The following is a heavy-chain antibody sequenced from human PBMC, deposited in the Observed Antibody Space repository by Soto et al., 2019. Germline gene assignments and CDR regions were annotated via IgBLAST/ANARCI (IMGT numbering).Heavy chain of an antibody. D-gene: IGHD3-10*01. J-gene: IGHJ4*02. V-gene: IGHV3-48*01. CDR2: ITASGGTI. Sequence: EVSLVESGGGLVQPGGSRRLSCAASGFSFSSFTMKWVRQAPGKGLEWISYITASGGTIFYADSVRGRFTISRDNAKDSLFLQMNNLSPEDTAVYYCVREDYYGSGSPDYWGRGTLVTVSS. CDR1: GFSFSSFT. CDR3: VREDYYGSGSPDY.